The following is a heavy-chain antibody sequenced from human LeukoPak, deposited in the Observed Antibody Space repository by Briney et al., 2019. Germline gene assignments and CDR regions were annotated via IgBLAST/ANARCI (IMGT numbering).Heavy chain of an antibody. CDR2: INHSGST. D-gene: IGHD6-13*01. CDR3: ARANQQLDAFDI. J-gene: IGHJ3*02. CDR1: GGSFSGYY. V-gene: IGHV4-34*01. Sequence: SETLSLTCAVYGGSFSGYYWSWIRHPPGKGLEWSGEINHSGSTNYNPSLKSRVTISVDTSKNQFSLKLSSVTAADTAVYYCARANQQLDAFDIWGQGTMVTVSS.